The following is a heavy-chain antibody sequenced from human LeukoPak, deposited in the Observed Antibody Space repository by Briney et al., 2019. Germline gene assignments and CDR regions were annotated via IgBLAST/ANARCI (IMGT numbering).Heavy chain of an antibody. D-gene: IGHD1-26*01. Sequence: SETLSLTCTVSGGSISSSSHYWGWIRQPPGKGLEWIGSMYYRGSTYHNPSLKSRVTISVDTSKNQFSLKLSSVTAADTAVYCCATTTIPLGYWGQGTLVTVSS. CDR3: ATTTIPLGY. J-gene: IGHJ4*02. CDR1: GGSISSSSHY. CDR2: MYYRGST. V-gene: IGHV4-39*07.